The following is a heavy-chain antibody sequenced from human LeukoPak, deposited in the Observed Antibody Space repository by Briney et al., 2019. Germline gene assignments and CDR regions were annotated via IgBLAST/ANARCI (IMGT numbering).Heavy chain of an antibody. Sequence: GGSLRLSCAASGFXFSSYSINWVRQAPGKGLEWVSYISSSSSTIYYADSVKGRFTISRDNAKNSLYLQMNSLRDEDTAVYYCAREYHYYDSSGYYFWGQGTLVTVSS. D-gene: IGHD3-22*01. CDR2: ISSSSSTI. J-gene: IGHJ4*02. CDR3: AREYHYYDSSGYYF. CDR1: GFXFSSYS. V-gene: IGHV3-48*02.